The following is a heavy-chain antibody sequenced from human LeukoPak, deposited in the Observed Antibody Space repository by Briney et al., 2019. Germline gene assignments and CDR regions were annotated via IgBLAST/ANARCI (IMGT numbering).Heavy chain of an antibody. Sequence: SETLSLTCTVSGGSISSYYWSWIRQPPGKGLEWIVYIYYSGSTNYNPSLKSRVTISVDTSKNQFSLKLSSVTAADTAVYYCATMSYYAFDYWGQGTLVTVSS. CDR1: GGSISSYY. J-gene: IGHJ4*02. CDR3: ATMSYYAFDY. V-gene: IGHV4-59*01. CDR2: IYYSGST. D-gene: IGHD1-26*01.